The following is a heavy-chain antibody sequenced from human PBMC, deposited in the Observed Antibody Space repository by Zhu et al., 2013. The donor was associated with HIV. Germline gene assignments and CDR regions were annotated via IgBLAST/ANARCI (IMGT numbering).Heavy chain of an antibody. CDR2: HIPVFDMS. J-gene: IGHJ3*02. V-gene: IGHV1-69*17. Sequence: QERLVQSGAELAKPGSSVRVSCQASGDSFSSDPIAWVRQSPAGGLAWIGAHIPVFDMSRYSQRFQGRVTFTADRSSRTAYMELSHVQSEDTAVYYCAKWAYVDSGGFLQTDALDIWGQGTMVTVSS. D-gene: IGHD3-22*01. CDR3: AKWAYVDSGGFLQTDALDI. CDR1: GDSFSSDP.